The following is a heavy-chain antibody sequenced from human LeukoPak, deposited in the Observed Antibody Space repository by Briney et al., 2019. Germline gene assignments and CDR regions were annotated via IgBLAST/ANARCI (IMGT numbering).Heavy chain of an antibody. J-gene: IGHJ4*02. CDR1: GGSISSGGYY. D-gene: IGHD6-19*01. Sequence: SETLSLTCTVSGGSISSGGYYWSWIRQYPGKGLEWIGYIYYSGGTYYNPSLKSRVTISVDTSKNQFSLRLSSVTAADTAIYYCARAVSGRFDYWGQGTLVTVSS. CDR3: ARAVSGRFDY. V-gene: IGHV4-31*03. CDR2: IYYSGGT.